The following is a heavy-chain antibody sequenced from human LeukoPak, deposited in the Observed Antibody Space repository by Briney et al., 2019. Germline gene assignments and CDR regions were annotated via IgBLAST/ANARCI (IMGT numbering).Heavy chain of an antibody. J-gene: IGHJ3*02. D-gene: IGHD6-13*01. Sequence: ASVKVSCTVSGYTLTELSMHWVRQAPGKGLEWMGGFDPEDGETIYAQKFQGRVTMTEDTSTDTAYMELSSLRSEDTAVYYCATDFEGPPLAAASPFDIWGQGTMVTVSS. CDR3: ATDFEGPPLAAASPFDI. CDR2: FDPEDGET. V-gene: IGHV1-24*01. CDR1: GYTLTELS.